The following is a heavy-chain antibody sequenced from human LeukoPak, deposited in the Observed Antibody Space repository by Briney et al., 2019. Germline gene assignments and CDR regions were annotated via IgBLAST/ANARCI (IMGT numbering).Heavy chain of an antibody. D-gene: IGHD2-2*01. J-gene: IGHJ4*02. Sequence: SETLSLTCTVSGVSISSYYWSWIRQPPGKGLEWIGYIYYSGSTNYNPSLKSRVTISVDTSKNQFSLKLSSVTAADTAVYYCAGSIVVVPAANFDYWGQGTLVTVSS. CDR1: GVSISSYY. CDR2: IYYSGST. V-gene: IGHV4-59*01. CDR3: AGSIVVVPAANFDY.